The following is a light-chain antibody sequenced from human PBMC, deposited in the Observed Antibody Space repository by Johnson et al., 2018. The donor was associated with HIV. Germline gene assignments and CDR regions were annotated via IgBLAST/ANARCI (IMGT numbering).Light chain of an antibody. CDR1: SSNIGNNY. CDR3: GTWDSSLSRGG. Sequence: QSLLTQPHSVSAAPGQKVTISCSGSSSNIGNNYVSWYQQLPGTAPKLLIYDNNKRPSGIPDRFSGSKSGTSTTPGITGLQTGDEADYYCGTWDSSLSRGGFGTGTKVPVL. V-gene: IGLV1-51*01. CDR2: DNN. J-gene: IGLJ1*01.